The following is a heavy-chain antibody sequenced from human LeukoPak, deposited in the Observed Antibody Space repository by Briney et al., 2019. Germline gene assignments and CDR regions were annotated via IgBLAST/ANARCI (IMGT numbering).Heavy chain of an antibody. V-gene: IGHV3-33*01. J-gene: IGHJ6*02. D-gene: IGHD6-19*01. CDR3: ARDLAVAGGAYYYYGMDV. CDR2: IWYDGSNK. Sequence: GGSLRLSCAAPGFTFSSYGMHWVRQAPGKGLEWVAVIWYDGSNKYYADSVKGRFTISRDNSKNTLYLQMNSLRAEDTAVYYCARDLAVAGGAYYYYGMDVWGQGTTVTVSS. CDR1: GFTFSSYG.